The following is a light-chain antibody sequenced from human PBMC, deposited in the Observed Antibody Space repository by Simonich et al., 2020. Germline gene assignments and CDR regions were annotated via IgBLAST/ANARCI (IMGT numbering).Light chain of an antibody. CDR1: ISDVGGYNY. Sequence: QSALTQPVSVSGSPGQSITISCTGTISDVGGYNYVSWYQQHPGKAPKLMIYDVSKRPSGVSNRFSGSKSGNTASLTISGLQAEDEADYYCSSYTSSSTWVFGGGTKLTVL. CDR2: DVS. V-gene: IGLV2-14*01. CDR3: SSYTSSSTWV. J-gene: IGLJ3*02.